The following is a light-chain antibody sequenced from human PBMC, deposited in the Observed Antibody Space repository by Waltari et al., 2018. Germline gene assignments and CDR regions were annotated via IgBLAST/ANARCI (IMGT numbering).Light chain of an antibody. CDR2: GAS. J-gene: IGKJ4*01. CDR3: QQANSFPL. CDR1: QSISSW. Sequence: DIQMTQSPSSVSASVGDRVTITCRASQSISSWLAWSQQKPGKAPNLLIYGASNLQSGVPSRFSGSGSGTDFTLTISSLQPEDFATYYCQQANSFPLFGGGTKVEIK. V-gene: IGKV1-12*01.